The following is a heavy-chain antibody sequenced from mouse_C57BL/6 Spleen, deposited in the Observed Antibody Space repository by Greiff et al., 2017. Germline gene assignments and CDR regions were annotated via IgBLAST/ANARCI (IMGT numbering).Heavy chain of an antibody. D-gene: IGHD2-10*01. J-gene: IGHJ4*01. Sequence: EVQLQQSGAELVRPGASVKLSCTASGFNIKDDYMHWVKQRPEQGLEWIGWIDPENGDTEDASKFQGKATITADTSSNTAYLQLSSLTSEDTAVYYCTTTYYDGMDYWGQGTSVTVSS. CDR1: GFNIKDDY. CDR2: IDPENGDT. V-gene: IGHV14-4*01. CDR3: TTTYYDGMDY.